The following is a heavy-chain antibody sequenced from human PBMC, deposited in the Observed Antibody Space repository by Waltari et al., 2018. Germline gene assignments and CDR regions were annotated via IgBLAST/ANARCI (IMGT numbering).Heavy chain of an antibody. D-gene: IGHD6-25*01. CDR2: INHSGST. Sequence: QVQLQQWGAGLLKPSATLSLTCAVYGWSFSGSYWSWLRQPPGKGLEWIGEINHSGSTNYTPSLKSRVTISGDTSKNQFSLKLSSVTAADTAVYYCAGTATTDYWGQGTLVTVSS. J-gene: IGHJ4*02. CDR3: AGTATTDY. V-gene: IGHV4-34*01. CDR1: GWSFSGSY.